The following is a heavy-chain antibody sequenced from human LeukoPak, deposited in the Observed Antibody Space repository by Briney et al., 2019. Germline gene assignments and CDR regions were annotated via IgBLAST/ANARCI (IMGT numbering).Heavy chain of an antibody. CDR2: ISSSSSYI. D-gene: IGHD2-2*01. V-gene: IGHV3-21*06. J-gene: IGHJ3*02. CDR1: GFTFNTYT. Sequence: GGSLRLSCAASGFTFNTYTMNWVRQAPGKGLEWVSSISSSSSYIYYADSLKGRFTISRDNAKNSLNLQMNSLRAEDTAVYYCASPYCSSTSCYAFDIWGQGTMVTVSS. CDR3: ASPYCSSTSCYAFDI.